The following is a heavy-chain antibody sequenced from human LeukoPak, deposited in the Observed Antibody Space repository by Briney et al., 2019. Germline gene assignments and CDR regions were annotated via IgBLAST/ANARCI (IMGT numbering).Heavy chain of an antibody. Sequence: GGSLRLSCAASGFTFSSYAMHWVRQAPGKGLEWVAVISYDGSNKYYADSVKGRFTISRDNSKNTLYLQMNSLRAEDTAVYYCARESPDAYYMDYWGQGTLVAVSS. CDR2: ISYDGSNK. CDR3: ARESPDAYYMDY. J-gene: IGHJ4*02. CDR1: GFTFSSYA. V-gene: IGHV3-30-3*01.